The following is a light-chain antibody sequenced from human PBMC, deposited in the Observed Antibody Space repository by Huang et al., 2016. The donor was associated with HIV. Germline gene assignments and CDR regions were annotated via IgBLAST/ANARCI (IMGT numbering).Light chain of an antibody. CDR1: QSLLSTSNSQNY. V-gene: IGKV4-1*01. J-gene: IGKJ3*01. Sequence: VLTQSPDSLAVSLGERATINCKSSQSLLSTSNSQNYLSWYQQKLGQPPKLRIYWASTRAPGVPARFSGSGSGPDFSLTIANLQAEDVAVYYCQQYYTIPRTFGPGTKVEIK. CDR2: WAS. CDR3: QQYYTIPRT.